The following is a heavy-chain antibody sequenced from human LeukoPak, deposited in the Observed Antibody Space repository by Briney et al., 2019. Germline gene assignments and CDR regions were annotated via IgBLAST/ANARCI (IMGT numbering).Heavy chain of an antibody. CDR3: ARLGDGYNSGYFDY. J-gene: IGHJ4*02. CDR1: GGTFSSYA. D-gene: IGHD5-24*01. V-gene: IGHV1-69*04. CDR2: IIPIFGIA. Sequence: GSSVNVSCKASGGTFSSYAISWVRQAPGQGLEWMGRIIPIFGIANYAQKFQGRVTITADKSTSTAYMELSSLRSEDTAVYYWARLGDGYNSGYFDYWGQGTLVTVSS.